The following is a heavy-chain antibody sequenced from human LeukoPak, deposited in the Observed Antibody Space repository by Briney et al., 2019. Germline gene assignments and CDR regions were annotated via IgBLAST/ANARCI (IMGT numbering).Heavy chain of an antibody. CDR2: MNPNSGNT. CDR3: ARGDRYDFPY. Sequence: ASVKVSCKXSGYTFTSNDINWVRQATGQGLEWMGWMNPNSGNTGYAQKFQGRVTITRNTSISTAYMELSSLRSEDTAVYYCARGDRYDFPYWGQGTLVTVSS. D-gene: IGHD3-3*01. CDR1: GYTFTSND. V-gene: IGHV1-8*03. J-gene: IGHJ4*02.